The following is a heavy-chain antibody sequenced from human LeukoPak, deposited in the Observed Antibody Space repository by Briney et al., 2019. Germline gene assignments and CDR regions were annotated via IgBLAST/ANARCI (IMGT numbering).Heavy chain of an antibody. J-gene: IGHJ4*02. CDR2: ISGSGGST. CDR1: GFTFSSYA. D-gene: IGHD3-22*01. Sequence: LGGSLRLSCAASGFTFSSYAMSWVRQAPGKGLEWVSAISGSGGSTYYADSVKGRFTISRDNSKNTLYLQMNSLRAEDTAVYYCAKWGNYYDSSGYLPGDYWGQGTLVTVSS. V-gene: IGHV3-23*01. CDR3: AKWGNYYDSSGYLPGDY.